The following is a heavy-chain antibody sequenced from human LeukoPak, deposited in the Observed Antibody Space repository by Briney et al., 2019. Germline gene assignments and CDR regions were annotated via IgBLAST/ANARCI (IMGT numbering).Heavy chain of an antibody. CDR3: ARERITMVRGVIDY. CDR1: GGSISSSSYY. J-gene: IGHJ4*02. V-gene: IGHV4-39*02. D-gene: IGHD3-10*01. CDR2: IYYSGST. Sequence: SETLSLTCTVSGGSISSSSYYWGWIRQPPGKGLEGIGSIYYSGSTYYNPSLKSRVTISVDTSKNQFSLKLSSVTAADTAVYYCARERITMVRGVIDYWGQGTLVTVSS.